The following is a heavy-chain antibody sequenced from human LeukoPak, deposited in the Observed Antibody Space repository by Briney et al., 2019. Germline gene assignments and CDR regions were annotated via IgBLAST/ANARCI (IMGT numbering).Heavy chain of an antibody. Sequence: SVKVSCKASGGTFSSYAISWVRQAPGQGLEWMGGIIPIFGAANYAQKFQGRVTITADESTSTAYMELSSLRSEDTAVYYCAREGYYGSGSYPDYWGQGTLVTVSS. CDR1: GGTFSSYA. J-gene: IGHJ4*02. V-gene: IGHV1-69*13. D-gene: IGHD3-10*01. CDR3: AREGYYGSGSYPDY. CDR2: IIPIFGAA.